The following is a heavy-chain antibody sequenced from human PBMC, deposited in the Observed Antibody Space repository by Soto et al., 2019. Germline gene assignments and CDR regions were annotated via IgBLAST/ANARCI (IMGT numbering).Heavy chain of an antibody. CDR1: GYTFTSYD. Sequence: ASVKVSCKASGYTFTSYDINWVRQATGQGLEWMGWMNPNSGNTGYAQKFQGRVTMTRNTSISTAYMELSSLRSEDTAVYYCARGGFSSWYSKNPLDYWGQGTLVTVSS. CDR2: MNPNSGNT. CDR3: ARGGFSSWYSKNPLDY. J-gene: IGHJ4*02. V-gene: IGHV1-8*01. D-gene: IGHD6-13*01.